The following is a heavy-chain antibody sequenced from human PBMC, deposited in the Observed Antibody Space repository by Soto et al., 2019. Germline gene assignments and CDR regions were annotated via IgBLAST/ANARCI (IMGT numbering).Heavy chain of an antibody. V-gene: IGHV4-30-4*01. J-gene: IGHJ4*03. CDR2: VYYSGTT. Sequence: QVQLHESGPGLVKPSQTLSLTCTVSGGSVRSGDSYWTWIRQAPGKWLEWVGHVYYSGTTYYNPSLKSRLTMTVNTSKNQFSLALSSVTAADTAVYFCARGRLSGHPTPPHHYCGQRTLVTVSS. CDR1: GGSVRSGDSY. D-gene: IGHD2-21*02. CDR3: ARGRLSGHPTPPHHY.